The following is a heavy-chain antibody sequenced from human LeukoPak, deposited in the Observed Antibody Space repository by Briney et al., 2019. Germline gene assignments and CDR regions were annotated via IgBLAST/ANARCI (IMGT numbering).Heavy chain of an antibody. CDR1: GGSINNYY. CDR2: IYYSGST. D-gene: IGHD5-18*01. V-gene: IGHV4-59*01. Sequence: SETLSLTCTVSGGSINNYYWSWIRQPPGKGLEWIGYIYYSGSTNYNPSLKSRVPISVDTSKNQFSLKLSSVTAADTAVYYCARGVIQLSTDAFDIWGQGTMVTVSS. CDR3: ARGVIQLSTDAFDI. J-gene: IGHJ3*02.